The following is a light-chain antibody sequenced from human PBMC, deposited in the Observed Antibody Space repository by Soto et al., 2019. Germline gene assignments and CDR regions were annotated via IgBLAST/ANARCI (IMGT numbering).Light chain of an antibody. CDR3: QVWDASGGRRGWV. V-gene: IGLV3-21*04. Sequence: SYELTQPPLVSAAPGKTATITCGGYNFGSKRVHWNQQKPGQAPVLVIYYDSDRPSGIPERFSGSNSGNTATLTIRRVGAGDEADYYWQVWDASGGRRGWVFGGGTKLTVL. J-gene: IGLJ3*02. CDR2: YDS. CDR1: NFGSKR.